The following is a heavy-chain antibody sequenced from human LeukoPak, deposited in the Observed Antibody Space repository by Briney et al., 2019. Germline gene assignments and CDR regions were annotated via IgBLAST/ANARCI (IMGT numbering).Heavy chain of an antibody. V-gene: IGHV4-61*01. D-gene: IGHD1-26*01. CDR2: IYYSGST. Sequence: PSETLSLTCTVSGGSISSYSYYWGWIRQPPGKGLEWIGYIYYSGSTNYNPSLKSRVTISVDTSKNQFSLKLSSVTAADTAVYYCASTKWARPHFDYWGQGTLVTVSS. J-gene: IGHJ4*02. CDR3: ASTKWARPHFDY. CDR1: GGSISSYSYY.